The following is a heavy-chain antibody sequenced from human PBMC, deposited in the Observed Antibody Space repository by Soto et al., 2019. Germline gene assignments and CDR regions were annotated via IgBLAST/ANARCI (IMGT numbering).Heavy chain of an antibody. CDR2: IWYDGSNK. Sequence: GGSLRLSCAASGFTFSSYGMHWVRQAPGKGLEWVAVIWYDGSNKYYADSVKGRFTISRDNSKNTLYLQMNSLRAEDTAVYYCAREDILTGYKGYGMDVWGQGTTVTVSS. J-gene: IGHJ6*02. CDR3: AREDILTGYKGYGMDV. V-gene: IGHV3-33*01. CDR1: GFTFSSYG. D-gene: IGHD3-9*01.